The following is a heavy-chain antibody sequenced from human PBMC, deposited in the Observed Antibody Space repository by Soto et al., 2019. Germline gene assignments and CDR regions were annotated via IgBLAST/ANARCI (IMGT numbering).Heavy chain of an antibody. CDR3: AKEVDTAMENYYYYGMDV. CDR1: GFTFSSYG. CDR2: ISYDGSNK. D-gene: IGHD5-18*01. V-gene: IGHV3-30*18. J-gene: IGHJ6*02. Sequence: GGSLRLSCAASGFTFSSYGMHWVRQAPGKGLEWVAVISYDGSNKYYADSVKGRFTISRDNSKNTLYLQMNSLRAEDTAGYYCAKEVDTAMENYYYYGMDVWGQGTTVTVSS.